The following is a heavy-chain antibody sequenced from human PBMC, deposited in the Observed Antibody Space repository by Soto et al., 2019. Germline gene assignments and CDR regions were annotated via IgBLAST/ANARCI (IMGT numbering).Heavy chain of an antibody. Sequence: GGSLRLSCAASGFTFSSYEMSWVRQAPGKGLEWVSVIYSGGSTYYADSVKGRFTISRDNSKNTLYLQMNSLRAEDTAVYYCARDTYYYDSSGPTWGQGTLVTVSS. V-gene: IGHV3-53*01. CDR3: ARDTYYYDSSGPT. D-gene: IGHD3-22*01. J-gene: IGHJ5*02. CDR2: IYSGGST. CDR1: GFTFSSYE.